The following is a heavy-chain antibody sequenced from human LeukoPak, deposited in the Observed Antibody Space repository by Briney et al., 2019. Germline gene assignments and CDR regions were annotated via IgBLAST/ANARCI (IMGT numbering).Heavy chain of an antibody. J-gene: IGHJ4*02. V-gene: IGHV3-21*01. CDR1: GFTFSSYS. CDR2: ISSSSSYI. D-gene: IGHD2-2*02. CDR3: ASTLHVVVPAAIGYFDY. Sequence: PGGSLRLSCAASGFTFSSYSMNWVRQAPGKGLEWVSSISSSSSYIYYADSVKGRFTISRDNAKNSLYLQMNSLRAEDTAVYYCASTLHVVVPAAIGYFDYWVQGTLVTVSS.